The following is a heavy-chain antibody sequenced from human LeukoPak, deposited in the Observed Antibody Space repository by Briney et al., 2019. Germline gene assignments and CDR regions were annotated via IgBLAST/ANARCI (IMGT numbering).Heavy chain of an antibody. CDR2: IYYSGST. J-gene: IGHJ4*02. CDR3: ESMYCTWAGVYLDC. V-gene: IGHV4-39*01. D-gene: IGHD6-6*01. Sequence: SETLSLTCTVSGGSISSSSYYWGWIRHPPGNGLEWIGSIYYSGSTYYNPSLRTRVTISVDTSKNQFSLKLRSVTAADTAVCCPESMYCTWAGVYLDCWGKGTLVTVSS. CDR1: GGSISSSSYY.